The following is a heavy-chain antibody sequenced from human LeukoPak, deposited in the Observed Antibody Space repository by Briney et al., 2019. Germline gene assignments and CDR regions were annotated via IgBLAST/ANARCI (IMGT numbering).Heavy chain of an antibody. D-gene: IGHD3-9*01. CDR2: ISGSGGST. CDR3: AKDGYFDWLLPIDY. CDR1: GFTFSSYA. V-gene: IGHV3-23*01. Sequence: GGSLRLSCAASGFTFSSYAMSWVRQAPGKGLEWVSAISGSGGSTYYADSVKGRFTISRDNSKSTLYLQMNSLRAEDTAVYYCAKDGYFDWLLPIDYWGQGTLVTVSS. J-gene: IGHJ4*02.